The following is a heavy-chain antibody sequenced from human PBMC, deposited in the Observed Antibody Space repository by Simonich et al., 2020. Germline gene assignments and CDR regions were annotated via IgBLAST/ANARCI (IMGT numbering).Heavy chain of an antibody. J-gene: IGHJ4*02. CDR1: GYTFTSYD. CDR3: ARGRGGMSRGYVDY. CDR2: MNPNSGNP. Sequence: QVQLVQSGAEVKKPGASVKVSCKASGYTFTSYDINWVRQATGQGLEGSGWMNPNSGNPGYAQKFQGRVTITRNTSIITAYRELSSLRSEDTAVYYCARGRGGMSRGYVDYWGQGTLVTVSS. D-gene: IGHD2-15*01. V-gene: IGHV1-8*03.